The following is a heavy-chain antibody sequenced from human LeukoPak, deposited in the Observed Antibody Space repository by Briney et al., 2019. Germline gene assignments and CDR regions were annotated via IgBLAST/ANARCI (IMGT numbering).Heavy chain of an antibody. CDR1: GFRFTSYW. CDR2: INQDGREK. V-gene: IGHV3-7*01. Sequence: GGSLRLSCAASGFRFTSYWMSWVRQAPGKGLERVANINQDGREKYYGDSVKGRFTISRDNAKNSLYLQMSSLRAEDTAVYFCARDGHPFDSWGQGTLVTVSS. J-gene: IGHJ4*02. CDR3: ARDGHPFDS.